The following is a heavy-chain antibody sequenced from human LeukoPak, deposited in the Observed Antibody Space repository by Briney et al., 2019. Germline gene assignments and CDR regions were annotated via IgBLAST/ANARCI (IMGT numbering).Heavy chain of an antibody. CDR2: IYTSGST. Sequence: SETLSLTCTVSGGSISSYYWSWIRQPAGKGLEWIGRIYTSGSTNYNPSLKSRVTMSVDTSKNQFSLKLSSVTAADTAVYYCARLYCSSTSCSNGWFDPWGQGTLVTVSS. CDR1: GGSISSYY. J-gene: IGHJ5*02. CDR3: ARLYCSSTSCSNGWFDP. D-gene: IGHD2-2*01. V-gene: IGHV4-4*07.